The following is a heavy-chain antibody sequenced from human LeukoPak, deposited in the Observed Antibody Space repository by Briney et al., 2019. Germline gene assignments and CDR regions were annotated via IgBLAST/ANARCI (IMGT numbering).Heavy chain of an antibody. CDR1: GFTFSSYS. CDR2: ISSSSSYI. D-gene: IGHD6-13*01. J-gene: IGHJ4*02. Sequence: GGSLRLSCAASGFTFSSYSMNWVRQAPGKGLEWVSSISSSSSYIYYADSVKGRFTISRDNAKNSLYLQMNSLRAEDTAVYHCARGPVAAAGKASDYWGQGTLVTVSS. V-gene: IGHV3-21*01. CDR3: ARGPVAAAGKASDY.